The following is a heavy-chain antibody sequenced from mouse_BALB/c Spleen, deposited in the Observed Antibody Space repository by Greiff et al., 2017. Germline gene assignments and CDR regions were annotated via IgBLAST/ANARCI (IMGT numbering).Heavy chain of an antibody. CDR3: ARRYGNYGYFDV. CDR2: IYPGDGDT. CDR1: GYAFSSSW. Sequence: VQLQQSGPELVKPGASVKISCKASGYAFSSSWMNWVKQRPGQGLEWIGRIYPGDGDTNYNGKFKGKATLTADKSSSTAYMQLSSLTSVDSAVYFCARRYGNYGYFDVWGAGTTVTVSS. V-gene: IGHV1-82*01. D-gene: IGHD2-1*01. J-gene: IGHJ1*01.